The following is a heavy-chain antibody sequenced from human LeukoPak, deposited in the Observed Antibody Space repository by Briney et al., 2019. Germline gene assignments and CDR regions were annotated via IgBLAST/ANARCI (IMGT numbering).Heavy chain of an antibody. V-gene: IGHV4-31*03. CDR2: IYYSGST. CDR3: ARLNHVHYYYYYMDV. D-gene: IGHD1-14*01. Sequence: SETLSLTCTVSGGSISSGGYYWSWIRQHPGKGLEGIGYIYYSGSTYYNPSLKSRVTISVDTSKNQFSLKLSSVTAADTAVYYCARLNHVHYYYYYMDVWGKGTTVTVSS. J-gene: IGHJ6*03. CDR1: GGSISSGGYY.